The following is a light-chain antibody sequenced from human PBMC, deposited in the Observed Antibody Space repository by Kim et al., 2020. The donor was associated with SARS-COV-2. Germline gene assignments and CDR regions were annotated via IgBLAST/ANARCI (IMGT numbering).Light chain of an antibody. Sequence: ASTGDRVTITCRASQSASSYLAWYQQKPGKAPNLLIYAASTLQSGVPSRFSGSGSGTDFTLTISCLQSEDFATYYCQQYYSYPRTFGGGTKVDIK. V-gene: IGKV1-8*01. CDR3: QQYYSYPRT. CDR2: AAS. J-gene: IGKJ4*01. CDR1: QSASSY.